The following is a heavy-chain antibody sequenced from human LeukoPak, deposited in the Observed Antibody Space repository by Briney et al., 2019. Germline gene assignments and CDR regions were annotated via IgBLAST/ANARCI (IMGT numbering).Heavy chain of an antibody. CDR2: INHSGST. J-gene: IGHJ4*02. V-gene: IGHV4-34*01. CDR1: GGSFSGYY. D-gene: IGHD6-19*01. CDR3: ARLSSGWYRSAENYFDY. Sequence: SETLSLTCAVYGGSFSGYYWSWIRQPPGKGLEWIGEINHSGSTDCNPSLKSRVTISVDTSKNQFSLKLSSVTAADTAVYYCARLSSGWYRSAENYFDYWGQGTLVTVSS.